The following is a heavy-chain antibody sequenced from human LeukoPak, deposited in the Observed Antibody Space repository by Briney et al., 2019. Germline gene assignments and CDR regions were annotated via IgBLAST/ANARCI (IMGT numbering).Heavy chain of an antibody. Sequence: GRSLRLSCAASGFTFSYYAMHWVRQAPGKGLEWVAVISHDGDNKFYADSVKGRFTISRDNSKNTLYLQMNSLRAEDTAVYYCARDDTLSGHFDYWGQGTLVTVSS. CDR1: GFTFSYYA. CDR3: ARDDTLSGHFDY. D-gene: IGHD2-15*01. CDR2: ISHDGDNK. J-gene: IGHJ4*02. V-gene: IGHV3-30-3*01.